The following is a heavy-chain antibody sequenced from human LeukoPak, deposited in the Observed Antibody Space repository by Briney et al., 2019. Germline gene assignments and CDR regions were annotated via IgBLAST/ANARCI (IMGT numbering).Heavy chain of an antibody. V-gene: IGHV1-18*01. Sequence: ASVKVSCKASGYTFTSYGISWVRQAPGQGLEWMGWISAYNGNTNYAQKLQGRVTMTRDMSTSTVYMELSSLRSEDTAVYYCARGILRAAAVPDYWGQGTLVTVSS. CDR3: ARGILRAAAVPDY. D-gene: IGHD6-13*01. CDR2: ISAYNGNT. CDR1: GYTFTSYG. J-gene: IGHJ4*02.